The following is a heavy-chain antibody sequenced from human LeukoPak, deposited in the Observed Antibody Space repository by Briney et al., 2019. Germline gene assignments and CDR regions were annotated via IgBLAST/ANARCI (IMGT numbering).Heavy chain of an antibody. J-gene: IGHJ4*02. CDR1: GYTFTSYG. V-gene: IGHV1-18*01. D-gene: IGHD2-15*01. CDR2: ISAYNGNT. CDR3: ARGRTHRRYCSGGSCYADFDY. Sequence: ASVKVSYKASGYTFTSYGISWVRQAPGQGLEWMGWISAYNGNTNYAQKLQGRVTMTTDTSTSTAYMELRSLRSDDTAVYYCARGRTHRRYCSGGSCYADFDYWGQGTLVTVSS.